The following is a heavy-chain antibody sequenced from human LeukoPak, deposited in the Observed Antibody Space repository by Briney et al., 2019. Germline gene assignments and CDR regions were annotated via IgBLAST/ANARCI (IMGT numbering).Heavy chain of an antibody. Sequence: GGSLRLSCAASGFTFSSYGMHWVRQAPGKGLEWVAVISYDGSNKYYADSVKGRFTISRDNSKNTLYLQMNSLRAEDTAVYYCASLDSGSYLVAPNQAARGDAFDIWGQGTMVTVSS. CDR3: ASLDSGSYLVAPNQAARGDAFDI. J-gene: IGHJ3*02. CDR1: GFTFSSYG. CDR2: ISYDGSNK. V-gene: IGHV3-30*03. D-gene: IGHD1-26*01.